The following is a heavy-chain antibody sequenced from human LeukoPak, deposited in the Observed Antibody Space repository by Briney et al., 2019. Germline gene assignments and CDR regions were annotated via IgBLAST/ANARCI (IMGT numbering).Heavy chain of an antibody. CDR2: INPSGGST. D-gene: IGHD3-10*01. CDR3: ARDQRITMVRADYYMDV. CDR1: GYTFTSYY. J-gene: IGHJ6*03. Sequence: GASVKVSCKASGYTFTSYYMHWVRQAPGQGLEWMGIINPSGGSTSYAQKFQGRVTMTRDTSTSTVYMELSSLRSEDTAVYYCARDQRITMVRADYYMDVWGKGTTVTISS. V-gene: IGHV1-46*01.